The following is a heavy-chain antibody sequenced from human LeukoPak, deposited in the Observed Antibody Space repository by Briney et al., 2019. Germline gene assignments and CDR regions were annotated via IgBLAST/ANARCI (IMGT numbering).Heavy chain of an antibody. Sequence: GGSLRLSCAASGFTFSSYAMSWVRQAPGKGLEWVSAISGSGGSTYYADSVKGRFTISRDKPKNTLYLQMNSLRAEDTAVYYCAKGIYSSGWSYFDYWGHGTLVTVSS. D-gene: IGHD6-19*01. J-gene: IGHJ4*01. CDR2: ISGSGGST. V-gene: IGHV3-23*01. CDR3: AKGIYSSGWSYFDY. CDR1: GFTFSSYA.